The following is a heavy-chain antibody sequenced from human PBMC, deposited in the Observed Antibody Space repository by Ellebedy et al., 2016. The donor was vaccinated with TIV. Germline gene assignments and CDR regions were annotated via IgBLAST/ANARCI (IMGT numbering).Heavy chain of an antibody. D-gene: IGHD2/OR15-2a*01. J-gene: IGHJ3*02. V-gene: IGHV3-30-3*01. CDR3: ARDRRAEIEYDAFDI. Sequence: GGSLRLXXAASGFTFSSYAMHWVRQAPGKGLEWVAVISYDGSNKYYADSVKGRFTISRDNSKNTLYLQMNSLRAEDTAVYYCARDRRAEIEYDAFDIWGQGTMVTVSS. CDR1: GFTFSSYA. CDR2: ISYDGSNK.